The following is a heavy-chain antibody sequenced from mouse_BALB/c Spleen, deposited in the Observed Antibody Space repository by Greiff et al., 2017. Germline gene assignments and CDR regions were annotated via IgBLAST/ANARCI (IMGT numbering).Heavy chain of an antibody. CDR3: ARGITTGAMDY. CDR2: INPSTGYT. CDR1: GYTFTSYW. Sequence: VQLQQSGAELAKPGASVKMSCKASGYTFTSYWMHWVKQRPGQGLEWIGYINPSTGYTEYNQKFKDKATLTADKSSSTAYMQLSSLTSEDSAVYYCARGITTGAMDYWGQGTSVTVSS. D-gene: IGHD1-1*01. J-gene: IGHJ4*01. V-gene: IGHV1-7*01.